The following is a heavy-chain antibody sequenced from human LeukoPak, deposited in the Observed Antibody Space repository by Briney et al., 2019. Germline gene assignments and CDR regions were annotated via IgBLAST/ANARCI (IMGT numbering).Heavy chain of an antibody. CDR2: IGGSGGST. CDR3: AKDLATVTTGFDY. J-gene: IGHJ4*02. V-gene: IGHV3-23*01. CDR1: GFTFSSYA. D-gene: IGHD4-17*01. Sequence: GGSLRLSCAASGFTFSSYAMSWVRQAPGKGLEWVSAIGGSGGSTYYADSVKGRFTISRDNAKNSLYLQMNSLRAEDTAVYYCAKDLATVTTGFDYWGQGTLVTVSS.